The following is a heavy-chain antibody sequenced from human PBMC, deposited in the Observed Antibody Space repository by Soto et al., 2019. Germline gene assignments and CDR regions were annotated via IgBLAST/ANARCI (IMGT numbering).Heavy chain of an antibody. CDR1: GYTFTSYG. CDR2: ISAYNGNT. Sequence: ASVKVSCKASGYTFTSYGISWVRQAPGQGLEWMGWISAYNGNTNYAQKLQGRVTMTTDTSTSTAYMELRSLRSDDTAVYYCARGSVSRGYYYYMDVWGKGTTVTVSS. CDR3: ARGSVSRGYYYYMDV. D-gene: IGHD3-10*01. V-gene: IGHV1-18*01. J-gene: IGHJ6*03.